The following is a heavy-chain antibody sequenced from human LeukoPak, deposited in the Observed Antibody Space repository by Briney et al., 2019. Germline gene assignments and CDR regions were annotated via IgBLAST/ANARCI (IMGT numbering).Heavy chain of an antibody. V-gene: IGHV4-38-2*02. CDR2: IYHSGST. CDR3: ARERQDSSGYYYVDY. Sequence: PSETLSLTCTVSGYSVSSGYYWGWIRQPPGKGLEWIGSIYHSGSTNYNPSLKSRVTISVDKSKNQFSLKLSSVTAADTAVYYCARERQDSSGYYYVDYWGQGTLVTVSS. CDR1: GYSVSSGYY. D-gene: IGHD3-22*01. J-gene: IGHJ4*02.